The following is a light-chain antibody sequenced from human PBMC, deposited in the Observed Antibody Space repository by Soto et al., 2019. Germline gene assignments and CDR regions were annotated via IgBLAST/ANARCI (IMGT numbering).Light chain of an antibody. Sequence: DIQMTQSPSSLSASVGDRVTITCRASQSISTYLNWYQQKPGKAPKLLINAASNLDSGVPSRFSGSGSGTDFTLIISSLQPEDFATYYCQQSYSTPQTFGQGTKVEIK. CDR2: AAS. CDR1: QSISTY. V-gene: IGKV1-39*01. CDR3: QQSYSTPQT. J-gene: IGKJ1*01.